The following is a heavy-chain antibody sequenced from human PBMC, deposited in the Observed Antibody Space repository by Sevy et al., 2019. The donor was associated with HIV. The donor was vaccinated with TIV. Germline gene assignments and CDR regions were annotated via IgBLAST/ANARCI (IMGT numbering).Heavy chain of an antibody. J-gene: IGHJ5*02. CDR1: GGTFSSYA. CDR2: IIPIFGTA. Sequence: ASVKVSCKASGGTFSSYAISWVRQAPGQGLEWMGGIIPIFGTANYAQKSQGRVTITADESTSTAYMELSSLRSEDTAVYYCARDSIPQSGWSVPWGQGTLVTVSS. D-gene: IGHD6-19*01. CDR3: ARDSIPQSGWSVP. V-gene: IGHV1-69*13.